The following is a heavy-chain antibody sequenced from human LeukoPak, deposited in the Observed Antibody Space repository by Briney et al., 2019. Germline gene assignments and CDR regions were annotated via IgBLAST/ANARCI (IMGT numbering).Heavy chain of an antibody. Sequence: PGGSLRLSCAASGFTFSSYAMSWVRQAPGKGLEWVSAISGSGGSTYYADSAKGRFTISRDNSKNTLYLQMNSLRAEDTAVYYCAKDRRGKSIAAAGASGIWGQGTMVTVSS. J-gene: IGHJ3*02. CDR1: GFTFSSYA. CDR3: AKDRRGKSIAAAGASGI. D-gene: IGHD6-13*01. V-gene: IGHV3-23*01. CDR2: ISGSGGST.